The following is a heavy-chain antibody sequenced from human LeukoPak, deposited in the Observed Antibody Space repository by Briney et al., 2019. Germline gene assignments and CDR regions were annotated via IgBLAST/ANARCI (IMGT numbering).Heavy chain of an antibody. CDR2: INHSGST. J-gene: IGHJ4*02. CDR3: ARGRKYYDFWSGYYEEANDFDY. D-gene: IGHD3-3*01. Sequence: PSGTPSLTCAGFGGSFSGFYWRWIRQPPRKGAGWSGGINHSGSTNYNPSLKSRVTISVDTSKNQFSLKLSSVTAADTAVYYCARGRKYYDFWSGYYEEANDFDYWGQGTLVTVSS. V-gene: IGHV4-34*01. CDR1: GGSFSGFY.